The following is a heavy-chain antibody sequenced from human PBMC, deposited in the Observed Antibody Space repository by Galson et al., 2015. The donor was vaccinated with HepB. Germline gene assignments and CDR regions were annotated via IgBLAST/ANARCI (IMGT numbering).Heavy chain of an antibody. CDR1: GFTVGINY. J-gene: IGHJ3*02. D-gene: IGHD5-18*01. CDR3: ARVLTWYSSGSRCDAFDI. V-gene: IGHV3-53*01. CDR2: LYSGGST. Sequence: SLRLSCAASGFTVGINYMSWVRQAPGKGLEWVSILYSGGSTYYIGSVRGRFTISRDTAKNTLYLHMNSLRAEDTAVYYCARVLTWYSSGSRCDAFDIWGQGTMVTVSS.